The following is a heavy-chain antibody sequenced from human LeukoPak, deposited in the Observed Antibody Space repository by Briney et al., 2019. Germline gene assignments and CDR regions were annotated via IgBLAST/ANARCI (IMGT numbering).Heavy chain of an antibody. CDR1: GGSISSYY. D-gene: IGHD6-6*01. CDR3: ATMYSSSLNYYYYMDV. Sequence: SETLSLTCTVSGGSISSYYWSWIRQPPGKGLEWIGYIYYSGSTIYNPSLKSRVTISVDTSKNQFSLKLSSVTAADTAVYYCATMYSSSLNYYYYMDVWGKGTTVTVSS. CDR2: IYYSGST. J-gene: IGHJ6*03. V-gene: IGHV4-59*01.